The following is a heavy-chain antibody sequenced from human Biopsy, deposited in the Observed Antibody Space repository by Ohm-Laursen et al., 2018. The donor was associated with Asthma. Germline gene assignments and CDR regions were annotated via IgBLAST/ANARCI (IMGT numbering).Heavy chain of an antibody. D-gene: IGHD3-10*01. J-gene: IGHJ6*02. Sequence: ATVKISCKTSGYTFNSAGITWVRQAPGQGLEWMGWISVYNGNTKVAQNLQDRVTMITDTSTSTAYMELRSLRSDDTAVYFCARAVDYSHYYGIDVWGQGTTVTVS. CDR3: ARAVDYSHYYGIDV. V-gene: IGHV1-18*01. CDR2: ISVYNGNT. CDR1: GYTFNSAG.